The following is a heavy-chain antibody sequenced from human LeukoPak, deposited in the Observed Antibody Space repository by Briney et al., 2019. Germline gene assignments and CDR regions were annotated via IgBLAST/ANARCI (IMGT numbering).Heavy chain of an antibody. D-gene: IGHD6-19*01. Sequence: ASVKLSCKASGGTFSSYAISWVRQAPGQGLEWMGRIIPIFGTANYAQKFQGRVTITMNESTSTAYMELSSLRSEDTAVYYGARDRRGIAVAGKHWFDPWGQGTLVTVSS. CDR1: GGTFSSYA. CDR3: ARDRRGIAVAGKHWFDP. J-gene: IGHJ5*02. CDR2: IIPIFGTA. V-gene: IGHV1-69*05.